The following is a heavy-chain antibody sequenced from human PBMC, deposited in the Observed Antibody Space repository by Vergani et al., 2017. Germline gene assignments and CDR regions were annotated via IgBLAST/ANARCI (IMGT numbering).Heavy chain of an antibody. Sequence: QVQVVQSGAEVKKSGASVKVSCKTSGYTFSNYYMHWVRQAPGQGLEWMGIINPSGGHTNYAQKFQGRVTMTRDTSTSTVYMELSSLRSEDTAIYYCARMDYGILTGYRYWGQGTLVTVSA. CDR3: ARMDYGILTGYRY. J-gene: IGHJ4*02. CDR1: GYTFSNYY. CDR2: INPSGGHT. D-gene: IGHD3-9*01. V-gene: IGHV1-46*03.